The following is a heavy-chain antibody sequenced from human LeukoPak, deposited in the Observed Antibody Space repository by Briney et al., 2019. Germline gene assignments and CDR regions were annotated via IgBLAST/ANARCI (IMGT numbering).Heavy chain of an antibody. CDR2: IIPIFGTA. CDR3: AREPQGQQLPDAFDI. J-gene: IGHJ3*02. CDR1: GGTFSSYA. Sequence: ASVKVSCKASGGTFSSYAISWVRQAPRQGLEWMGGIIPIFGTANYAQKFQGRVTITADESTSTAYMELSSLRSGDTAVYYCAREPQGQQLPDAFDIWGQGTMVTVSS. D-gene: IGHD6-13*01. V-gene: IGHV1-69*01.